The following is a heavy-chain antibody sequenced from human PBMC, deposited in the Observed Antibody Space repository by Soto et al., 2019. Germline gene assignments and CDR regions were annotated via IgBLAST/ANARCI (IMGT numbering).Heavy chain of an antibody. Sequence: PGGSLRLSCAASGFTLDDYAMHWVRQAPGKGLEWVSGISYDSGSIDYADSVKGRFTISRDNAKNSLYLHMNSLRPEDTAFYYCAKDTSVWPQYNSFDRWGQGTLVTVSS. CDR1: GFTLDDYA. CDR2: ISYDSGSI. V-gene: IGHV3-9*01. D-gene: IGHD6-19*01. CDR3: AKDTSVWPQYNSFDR. J-gene: IGHJ5*02.